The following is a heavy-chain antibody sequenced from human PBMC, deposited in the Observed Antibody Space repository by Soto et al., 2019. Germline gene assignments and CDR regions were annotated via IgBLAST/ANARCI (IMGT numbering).Heavy chain of an antibody. Sequence: EVQLLESGGGLVQPGGSLRLSCAASGFTFSSYAMSCVRQAPGKGLEWVSAISGSGGSTYYADSVKGRFTISRDNSKNSLYLQMSSLRDGDTAVYYCAKYCSSDVCFDYWGQGTLVTVSS. CDR2: ISGSGGST. D-gene: IGHD2-8*01. CDR3: AKYCSSDVCFDY. CDR1: GFTFSSYA. V-gene: IGHV3-23*01. J-gene: IGHJ4*02.